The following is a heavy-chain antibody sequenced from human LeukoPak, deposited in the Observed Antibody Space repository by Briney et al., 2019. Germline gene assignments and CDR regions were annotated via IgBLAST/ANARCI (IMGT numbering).Heavy chain of an antibody. CDR2: IYYSGST. D-gene: IGHD5-12*01. CDR1: GGSISSSSYY. V-gene: IGHV4-39*01. Sequence: SETLSLTCTVSGGSISSSSYYWGWIRQPPGKGLEWIGCIYYSGSTYYNPSLKSRVTISVDTSKNQFSLKLSSVTAADTAVYYCARGWLRGQLPFDYWGQGTLVTVSS. CDR3: ARGWLRGQLPFDY. J-gene: IGHJ4*02.